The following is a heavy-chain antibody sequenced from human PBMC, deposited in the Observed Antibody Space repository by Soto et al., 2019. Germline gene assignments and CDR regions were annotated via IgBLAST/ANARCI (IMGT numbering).Heavy chain of an antibody. CDR3: TRGDY. V-gene: IGHV4-31*03. CDR1: GESITSLGYY. J-gene: IGHJ4*02. Sequence: QVHLQESGPGLVKPSQTLSLACSVSGESITSLGYYWTWVRQPPGKGLEWIGFVSYTGSTFYNSALRSRVTISRHTSQNQLFIDVKSVTVADTAMYFWTRGDYWGQGVLVTVSS. CDR2: VSYTGST.